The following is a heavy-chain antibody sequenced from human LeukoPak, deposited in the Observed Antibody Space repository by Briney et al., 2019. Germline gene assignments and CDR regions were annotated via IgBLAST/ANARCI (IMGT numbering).Heavy chain of an antibody. CDR3: AREGFVLFGY. CDR1: GGTYSSYA. Sequence: GASVNVSCKASGGTYSSYAISSVRQAPGQGLEWMGGMIPIFGTANYAQKFLCRVTITADESTSTAYMGLSSLRSEDTAVYYWAREGFVLFGYWGQGALVSVSS. V-gene: IGHV1-69*13. D-gene: IGHD3-10*01. J-gene: IGHJ4*02. CDR2: MIPIFGTA.